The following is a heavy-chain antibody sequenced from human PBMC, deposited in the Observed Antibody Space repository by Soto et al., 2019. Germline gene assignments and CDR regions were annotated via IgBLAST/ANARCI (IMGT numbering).Heavy chain of an antibody. V-gene: IGHV3-15*07. Sequence: EVQLVESGGGLVKPGGSLRLGCEVSGFTVGSAWMHWVRQAPGKGLVWVGRIKSKVDGGTTDYAEPVKGIFTMSIDDSTDKLYLQMETLKTEYTAVYYCTSAPRMDLTEDLARSWGQGTVVTVSS. J-gene: IGHJ5*02. D-gene: IGHD2-21*02. CDR3: TSAPRMDLTEDLARS. CDR2: IKSKVDGGTT. CDR1: GFTVGSAW.